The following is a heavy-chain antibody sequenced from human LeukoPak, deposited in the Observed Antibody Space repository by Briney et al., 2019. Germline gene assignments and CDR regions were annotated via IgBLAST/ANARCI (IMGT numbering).Heavy chain of an antibody. CDR2: INHSGST. CDR1: GGSFSGYY. V-gene: IGHV4-34*01. D-gene: IGHD1-14*01. J-gene: IGHJ3*02. Sequence: SETLSLTCAVYGGSFSGYYWSWIRQPPGKGLEWIGEINHSGSTNYNPSLKSRVTISVDTSKNQFSLKLSSVTAADTAVYYCARSVSGSFDIWGQGTMVTVSS. CDR3: ARSVSGSFDI.